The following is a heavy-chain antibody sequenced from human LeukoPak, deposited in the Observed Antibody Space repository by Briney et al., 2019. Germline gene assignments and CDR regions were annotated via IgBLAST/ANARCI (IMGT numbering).Heavy chain of an antibody. CDR2: IYYSGST. CDR1: GGSISSYY. J-gene: IGHJ4*02. D-gene: IGHD3-10*01. V-gene: IGHV4-59*08. CDR3: ARRSMVRGVDSYYFDY. Sequence: SETLSLTCTVSGGSISSYYWSWIRQPPGKGLEWIGYIYYSGSTYYNPSLKSRVTISVDTSKNQFSLRLSSVTAADTAVYYCARRSMVRGVDSYYFDYWGQGTLVTVSS.